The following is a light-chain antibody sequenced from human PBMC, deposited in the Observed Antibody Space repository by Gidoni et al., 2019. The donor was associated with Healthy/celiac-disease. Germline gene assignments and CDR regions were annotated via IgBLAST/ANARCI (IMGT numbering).Light chain of an antibody. J-gene: IGLJ2*01. CDR3: QSYDSSLSAYVV. CDR2: GNS. Sequence: QSVLTQPPSVSGAPGQRVTISCTGSSSTIGAGYDVHWYQQLPGTAPNLLIYGNSNRPSGVPDRFSGSKSGTSASLAITGLQAEDEADYYCQSYDSSLSAYVVFGGGTKLTVL. CDR1: SSTIGAGYD. V-gene: IGLV1-40*01.